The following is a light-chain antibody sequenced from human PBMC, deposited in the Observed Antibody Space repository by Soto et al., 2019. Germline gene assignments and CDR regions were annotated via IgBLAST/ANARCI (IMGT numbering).Light chain of an antibody. V-gene: IGKV3-20*01. J-gene: IGKJ1*01. Sequence: EIVLTQSPGTLSLSPGERATLSCRASHSVTSDYLAWYQQKPGQAPRLLIYGANKRATGIPDRFSGSGSGTDFTLTIRRLEAEDFAVYYCKQYGDSPRVVGQGTKVDIK. CDR2: GAN. CDR3: KQYGDSPRV. CDR1: HSVTSDY.